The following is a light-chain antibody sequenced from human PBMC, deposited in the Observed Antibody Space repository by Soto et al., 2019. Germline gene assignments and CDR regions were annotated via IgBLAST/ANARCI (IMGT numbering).Light chain of an antibody. J-gene: IGKJ5*01. CDR2: AAS. CDR3: QQTHSVPLT. CDR1: ETISRS. V-gene: IGKV1-39*01. Sequence: DIHMTQSQSSLSASVGDRVTLTCRASETISRSLNWFQQKPGKAPKLLIYAASILQNEVPSRFSGSGSGTDFTLSITSLQFEDFATYYCQQTHSVPLTFGQGTRLEI.